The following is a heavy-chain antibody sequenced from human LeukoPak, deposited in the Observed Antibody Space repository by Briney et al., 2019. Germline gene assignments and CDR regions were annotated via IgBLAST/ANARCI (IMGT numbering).Heavy chain of an antibody. CDR1: GGSINSYY. V-gene: IGHV4-59*01. CDR3: ARSIAADT. J-gene: IGHJ4*02. CDR2: IYYSGST. D-gene: IGHD6-6*01. Sequence: PSETLSLTCTVSGGSINSYYWSWIRQPPGKGLEWIGYIYYSGSTNYNPSLKSRVTISVDTSKNQFSLKLSSVTAADTAVYYCARSIAADTWGQGTLVTVSS.